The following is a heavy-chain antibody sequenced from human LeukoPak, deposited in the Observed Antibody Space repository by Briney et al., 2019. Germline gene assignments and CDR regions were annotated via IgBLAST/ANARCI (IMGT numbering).Heavy chain of an antibody. D-gene: IGHD3-10*01. CDR3: ARKAMYRGVLRDYFDY. CDR2: IIPIFGAA. J-gene: IGHJ4*02. Sequence: SVKVSCKASGGTFSSYAISWVRQAPGQGLEWMGGIIPIFGAANYAQKFQGRVTITADKSTSTAYMELSSLRSEDTAVYSCARKAMYRGVLRDYFDYWGQGTLVTVSS. V-gene: IGHV1-69*06. CDR1: GGTFSSYA.